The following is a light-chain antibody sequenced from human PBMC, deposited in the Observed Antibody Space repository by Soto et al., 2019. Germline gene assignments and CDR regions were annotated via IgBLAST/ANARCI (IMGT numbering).Light chain of an antibody. CDR3: QTWGTGIQV. J-gene: IGLJ1*01. V-gene: IGLV4-69*01. Sequence: QSVLTQSPSASASLGASVKLTCTLSSGHSSYVIAWHQQQPEKGPRYLMKVNSDGSHNKGDGIPDRFSGSSSGAERYLTISSLQSEDEADYYCQTWGTGIQVFGTGTKLTVL. CDR2: VNSDGSH. CDR1: SGHSSYV.